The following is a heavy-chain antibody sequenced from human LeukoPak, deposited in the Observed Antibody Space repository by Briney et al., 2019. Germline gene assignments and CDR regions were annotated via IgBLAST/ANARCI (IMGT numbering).Heavy chain of an antibody. Sequence: GGSLRLSCAASGFTFSTYWMTWVRQAPGKGLECVSNTNQDGSEKYYMDSVKGRVTISRDNAKNSLYLQMNSLGAEDTAVYYCARDCRGSSCSSWGQGTMVTVSS. D-gene: IGHD2-15*01. CDR1: GFTFSTYW. J-gene: IGHJ3*01. CDR3: ARDCRGSSCSS. V-gene: IGHV3-7*01. CDR2: TNQDGSEK.